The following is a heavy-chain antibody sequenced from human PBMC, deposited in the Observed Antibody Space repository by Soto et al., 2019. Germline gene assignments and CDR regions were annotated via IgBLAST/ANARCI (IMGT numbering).Heavy chain of an antibody. D-gene: IGHD3-22*01. CDR1: GFTFSSYA. V-gene: IGHV3-23*01. CDR2: LSGSGVST. J-gene: IGHJ6*02. Sequence: EVQLLESGGGLGQPGGSLRLSCAASGFTFSSYAMTWLRQAPGKGLEWVSALSGSGVSTYYADSVKGRFTISRDNSKNTLYLQMNSLRAEDTAVYYCAKGGGSKDYYDTSGYYLYYYYAMDVWGQGTTVTVSS. CDR3: AKGGGSKDYYDTSGYYLYYYYAMDV.